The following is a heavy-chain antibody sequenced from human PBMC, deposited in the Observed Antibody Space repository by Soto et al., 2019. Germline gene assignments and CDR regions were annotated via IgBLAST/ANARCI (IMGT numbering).Heavy chain of an antibody. D-gene: IGHD5-12*01. CDR2: IYHSGST. Sequence: PSETLSLTCAVSSGSISSSNWWSWVRQPPGKGLEWIGEIYHSGSTNYNPSLKSRVTISVDKSKNQFSLKLSSVTAADTAVYYCARAAISGYEQYYFDYWGQGTLVTAPQ. CDR3: ARAAISGYEQYYFDY. J-gene: IGHJ4*02. CDR1: SGSISSSNW. V-gene: IGHV4-4*02.